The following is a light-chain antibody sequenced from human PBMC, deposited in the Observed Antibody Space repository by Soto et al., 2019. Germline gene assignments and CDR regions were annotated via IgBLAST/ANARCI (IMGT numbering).Light chain of an antibody. CDR1: QTVNSDY. CDR3: QHYDGSPLT. V-gene: IGKV3-20*01. J-gene: IGKJ2*01. CDR2: GVF. Sequence: ETVLTQSPGTVSLSPGERATLSCTTSQTVNSDYLAWYQQKPGQAPRLLIYGVFNRATGIPDRFSGSGSGTYFTLTISGLEPEDCAVYYCQHYDGSPLTFGQGTNLEI.